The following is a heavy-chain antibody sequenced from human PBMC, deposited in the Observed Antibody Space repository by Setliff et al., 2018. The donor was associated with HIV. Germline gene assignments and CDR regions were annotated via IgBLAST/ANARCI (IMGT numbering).Heavy chain of an antibody. J-gene: IGHJ6*03. CDR1: GGTFSSYA. Sequence: SVKVSCKASGGTFSSYAISWVRQAPGQGLEWMGGIIPVFRTANYAQKFQGRVTLTRDTSISTAYMELSSLRSEDTAVYYCARDVYYYFYMDVWGKGTTVTVSS. CDR2: IIPVFRTA. CDR3: ARDVYYYFYMDV. V-gene: IGHV1-69*05.